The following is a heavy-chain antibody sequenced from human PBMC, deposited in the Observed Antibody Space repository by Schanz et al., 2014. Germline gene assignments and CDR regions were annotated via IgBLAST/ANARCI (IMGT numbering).Heavy chain of an antibody. CDR3: AKEGSIYWDRSVDY. D-gene: IGHD1-26*01. V-gene: IGHV3-30*04. Sequence: VQLVESGGGVVQPGRSLRLSCAASGFTFSSYAMHWVRQAPGKGLEWVAVISYDGSNKYYADSVKGRFTISRDNSKNTLYLQMNSLRAEDTAVYYCAKEGSIYWDRSVDYWGQGTLVTVSS. CDR2: ISYDGSNK. J-gene: IGHJ4*02. CDR1: GFTFSSYA.